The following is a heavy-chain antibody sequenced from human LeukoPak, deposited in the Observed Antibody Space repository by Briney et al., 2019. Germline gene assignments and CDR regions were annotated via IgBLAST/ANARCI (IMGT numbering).Heavy chain of an antibody. CDR3: AHSRHTARVEN. J-gene: IGHJ4*02. Sequence: ESGPTLVNPTQTLTLTCTFSGFSLSSSGVGVGWIRQPPGKTLEWLALIYWDDDKRYSPSLKTRLTITKDTSKNQVVLTMTNMDPVDTGTYYCAHSRHTARVENWGQGTLVTVSS. V-gene: IGHV2-5*02. D-gene: IGHD5-18*01. CDR2: IYWDDDK. CDR1: GFSLSSSGVG.